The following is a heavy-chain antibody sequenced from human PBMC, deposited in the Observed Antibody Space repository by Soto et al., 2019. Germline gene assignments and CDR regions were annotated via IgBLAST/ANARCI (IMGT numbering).Heavy chain of an antibody. CDR1: GGSISSSSYY. CDR2: IYYSGST. V-gene: IGHV4-39*01. Sequence: QLQLQESGPGLVKPSETLSLTCTVSGGSISSSSYYWGWIRQPPGKGLEWIGSIYYSGSTYYTPSPKSRVTISVDTSKNQFSLKLSSVTAADTAVYYCARLRSYFDYWGQGTLVTVSS. CDR3: ARLRSYFDY. J-gene: IGHJ4*02.